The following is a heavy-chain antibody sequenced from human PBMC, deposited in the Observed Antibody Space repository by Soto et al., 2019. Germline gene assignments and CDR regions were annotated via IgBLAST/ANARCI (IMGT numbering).Heavy chain of an antibody. CDR1: GYTFTAYY. CDR3: ARVRRSTMVRGVTSSYYFDY. V-gene: IGHV1-2*04. Sequence: GASVKVSCKASGYTFTAYYMHWVRQATGQGLEWMGWINPNSGGTNYAQKFQGWVTMTRDTSISTAYMELSRLRSDDTAVYYCARVRRSTMVRGVTSSYYFDYWGQGTLVTVSS. J-gene: IGHJ4*02. D-gene: IGHD3-10*01. CDR2: INPNSGGT.